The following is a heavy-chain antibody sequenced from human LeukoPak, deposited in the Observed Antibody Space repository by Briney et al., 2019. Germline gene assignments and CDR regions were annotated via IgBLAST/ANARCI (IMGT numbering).Heavy chain of an antibody. D-gene: IGHD2-21*01. V-gene: IGHV4-59*08. CDR1: GGSISGYY. J-gene: IGHJ4*02. Sequence: SETLSLICTVSGGSISGYYWSWIRQPPGKGLEWIGYIYYSGITNYNPSLKSRVTISLDTSKSQFSLKLASVTAADTAVYYCARHGYCGAECYTYFDSWGQGTLVSVPS. CDR3: ARHGYCGAECYTYFDS. CDR2: IYYSGIT.